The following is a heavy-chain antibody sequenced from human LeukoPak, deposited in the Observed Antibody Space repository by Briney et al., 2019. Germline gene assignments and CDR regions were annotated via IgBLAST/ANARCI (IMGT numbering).Heavy chain of an antibody. CDR1: GFTFSTSG. CDR2: IQHDGSNK. D-gene: IGHD3-10*02. J-gene: IGHJ6*04. CDR3: AELGITMIGGV. Sequence: GGSLRLSCAVSGFTFSTSGMHWVRQAPGKGLEWVAFIQHDGSNKYYADSVKGRFTISRDTSKNTLYLQMNSLRAEDTAVYYCAELGITMIGGVWGKGTTVTISS. V-gene: IGHV3-30*02.